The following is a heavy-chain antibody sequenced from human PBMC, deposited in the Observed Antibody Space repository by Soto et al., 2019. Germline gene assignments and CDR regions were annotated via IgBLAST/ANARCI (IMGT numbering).Heavy chain of an antibody. D-gene: IGHD3-3*01. CDR1: GGTFSSYA. V-gene: IGHV1-69*13. CDR2: IIPIFGTA. Sequence: ASVKVSCKASGGTFSSYAISWVRQAPGQGLEWMGGIIPIFGTANYAQKFQGRVTITADESTSTAYMELSSLRSEDTAVYYCARSITIFGVVIINPVYYYYGMAVWGQGTTVTVSS. J-gene: IGHJ6*02. CDR3: ARSITIFGVVIINPVYYYYGMAV.